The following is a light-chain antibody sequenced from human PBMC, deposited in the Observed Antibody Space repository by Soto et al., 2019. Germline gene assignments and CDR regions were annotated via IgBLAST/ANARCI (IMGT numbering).Light chain of an antibody. CDR3: SSFTSSSTLVV. V-gene: IGLV2-14*01. CDR1: SSDVGGYNY. CDR2: DVS. Sequence: QSALTQPASVSGSPGQSINISCTGTSSDVGGYNYVSWYQQHPGKAPKLMIYDVSNRPSGVSNRFSGSKSGNTASLTISGLHAEDEADYYCSSFTSSSTLVVFGGGTKLTVL. J-gene: IGLJ2*01.